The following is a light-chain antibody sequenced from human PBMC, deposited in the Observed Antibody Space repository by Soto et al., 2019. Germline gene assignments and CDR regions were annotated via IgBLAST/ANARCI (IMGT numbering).Light chain of an antibody. CDR2: AAS. V-gene: IGKV1-27*01. J-gene: IGKJ4*01. CDR1: QAISNY. CDR3: QKYNTAPLT. Sequence: DIRMTQSPSSLSASVGDRVTITCRASQAISNYLAWYQQKPGKVPKLLIYAASTLQSGVPSRFSGSGSGTDFTLTISSLQPEDVATYYCQKYNTAPLTFGGGTKVEIK.